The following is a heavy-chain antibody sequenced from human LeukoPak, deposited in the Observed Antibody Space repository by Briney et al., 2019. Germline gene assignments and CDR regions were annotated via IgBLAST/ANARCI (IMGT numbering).Heavy chain of an antibody. CDR3: AKDLMVRGVPRQGFDY. D-gene: IGHD3-10*01. CDR1: GFTFSCYG. J-gene: IGHJ4*02. Sequence: GGSLRLSCAASGFTFSCYGMHWVRQAPGKGLKWVAFIRYDGSNKYYADSVKGRFTITRDNSKNTLYLQMNSLRAEDTAVYYCAKDLMVRGVPRQGFDYWGQGTLVTVSS. V-gene: IGHV3-30*02. CDR2: IRYDGSNK.